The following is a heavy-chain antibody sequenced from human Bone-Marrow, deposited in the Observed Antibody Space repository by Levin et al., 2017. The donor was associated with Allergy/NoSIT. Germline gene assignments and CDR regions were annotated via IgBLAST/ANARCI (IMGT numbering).Heavy chain of an antibody. CDR2: IDWDDDK. Sequence: TLSLTCTLSGFSLSTIGMRVSWIRQAPGKALEWLARIDWDDDKFYSTSLKTRLTISRDTSKNQVVLSMTNMDPVDTATYYCARVPTRHYYMDVWGKGTTVIVSS. CDR3: ARVPTRHYYMDV. V-gene: IGHV2-70*04. CDR1: GFSLSTIGMR. J-gene: IGHJ6*03.